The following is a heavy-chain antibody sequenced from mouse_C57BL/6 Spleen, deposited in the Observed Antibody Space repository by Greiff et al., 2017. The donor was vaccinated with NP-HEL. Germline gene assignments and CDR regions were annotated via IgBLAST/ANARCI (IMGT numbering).Heavy chain of an antibody. Sequence: EVKVVESGGGLVKPGGSLKLSCAASGFTFSSYALSWVRQTPEKRLEWVATISDGGSYTYYPDNVKGRFTISRDNAKNNLYLQMSHLKSEDTAMYYCAREVTTKAYWGQGTLVTVSA. D-gene: IGHD2-2*01. CDR1: GFTFSSYA. J-gene: IGHJ3*01. V-gene: IGHV5-4*01. CDR3: AREVTTKAY. CDR2: ISDGGSYT.